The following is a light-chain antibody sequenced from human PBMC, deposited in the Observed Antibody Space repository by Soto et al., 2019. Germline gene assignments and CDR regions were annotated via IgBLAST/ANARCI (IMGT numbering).Light chain of an antibody. CDR1: QSVSSRY. CDR3: QQYGTSPLT. V-gene: IGKV3-20*01. J-gene: IGKJ4*01. Sequence: SVFAPSPGAPALSPGERGPPPCQASQSVSSRYLAWYQQKPGQAPRLLIYGASSRATGIPDRFSGSGSGADFILSISRLEPEDFAVYYCQQYGTSPLTFGGGTKVDIK. CDR2: GAS.